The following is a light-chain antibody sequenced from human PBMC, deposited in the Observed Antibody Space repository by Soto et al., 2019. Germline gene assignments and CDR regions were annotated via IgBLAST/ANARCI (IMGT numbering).Light chain of an antibody. CDR3: QQRNNWPLSIT. Sequence: EIVLTQSPATLSLSPGERATLSCRASQSVSSYLAWDQQKPGQAPRLLIYDASNRATGIPARFSGSGSGTDITLTISSLEPYDFTFSYCQQRNNWPLSITFGQGKRLEIK. CDR1: QSVSSY. J-gene: IGKJ5*01. V-gene: IGKV3-11*01. CDR2: DAS.